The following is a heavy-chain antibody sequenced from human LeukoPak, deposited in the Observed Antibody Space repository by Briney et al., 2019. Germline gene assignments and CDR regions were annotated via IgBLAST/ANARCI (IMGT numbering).Heavy chain of an antibody. J-gene: IGHJ4*02. CDR2: INPNQWGT. CDR3: ARDRGEQWLYLVPRGYYFDY. D-gene: IGHD6-19*01. Sequence: SVKVSYKASRCSFTGYYMHWLRQAPGQGLAWVGWINPNQWGTNYAWKLQGRATMNRETSISTAYMELSRLRSDDTAVYYCARDRGEQWLYLVPRGYYFDYWGQGTQVPVSS. V-gene: IGHV1-2*02. CDR1: RCSFTGYY.